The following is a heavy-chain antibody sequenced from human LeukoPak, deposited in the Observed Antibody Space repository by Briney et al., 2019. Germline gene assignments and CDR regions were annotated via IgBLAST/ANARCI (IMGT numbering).Heavy chain of an antibody. CDR2: IRYDGSNK. V-gene: IGHV3-30*02. Sequence: GGSLTLSCEDSGFTFRSYEMNWVRQAPAKGLEWVAFIRYDGSNKYYADDVNGRFTIYRDNSKNTLYLQMNSLRAEDTAVYYCAKGRAWGPADAFDIWGQGTMVTVSS. CDR1: GFTFRSYE. D-gene: IGHD7-27*01. CDR3: AKGRAWGPADAFDI. J-gene: IGHJ3*02.